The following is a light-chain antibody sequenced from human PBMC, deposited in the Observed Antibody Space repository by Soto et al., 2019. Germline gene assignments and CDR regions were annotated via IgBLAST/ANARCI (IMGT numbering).Light chain of an antibody. J-gene: IGLJ1*01. CDR3: CSYAGTYTYV. V-gene: IGLV2-11*01. CDR1: TSDVGDYNF. CDR2: DVT. Sequence: QSVLTQPRSVSGSPGQSVTISCTGTTSDVGDYNFVSWYQQHPGNAPKLMIYDVTKRPSGIPNRFSGSKSGNTASLTISGLQAEDEADYYCCSYAGTYTYVFGTGTKVPS.